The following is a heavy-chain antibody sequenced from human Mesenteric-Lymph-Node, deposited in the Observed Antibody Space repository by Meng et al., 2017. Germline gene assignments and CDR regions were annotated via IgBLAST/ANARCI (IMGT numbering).Heavy chain of an antibody. CDR3: ARVAMRWELKSGTD. D-gene: IGHD1-26*01. CDR1: GFTFSSYE. V-gene: IGHV3-48*03. CDR2: ISSSGSTI. J-gene: IGHJ4*02. Sequence: GESLKISCAASGFTFSSYEMNWVRQAPGKGLEWVSYISSSGSTIYYADSVKGRFTISRDNAKNSLYLQMNSLRAEDTAVYYCARVAMRWELKSGTDWGQGTLVTVSS.